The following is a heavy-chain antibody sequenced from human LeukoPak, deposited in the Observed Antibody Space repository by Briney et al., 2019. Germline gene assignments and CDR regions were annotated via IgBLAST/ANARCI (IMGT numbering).Heavy chain of an antibody. J-gene: IGHJ4*02. Sequence: GSLILSFAASGFTFSSYWMSWVRQAPGKGLEWVANIKQDGSEKYYVDSVKGRFTISRDNAKNSLYLQMNSLRAEDTAVYYCARDPYSDPGFDYWGQGTLVTVSS. CDR3: ARDPYSDPGFDY. CDR1: GFTFSSYW. V-gene: IGHV3-7*01. CDR2: IKQDGSEK. D-gene: IGHD1-26*01.